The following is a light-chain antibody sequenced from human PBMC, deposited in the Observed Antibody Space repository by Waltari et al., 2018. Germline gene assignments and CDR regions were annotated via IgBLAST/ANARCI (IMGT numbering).Light chain of an antibody. J-gene: IGKJ1*01. CDR1: QSVSSN. CDR2: GTS. Sequence: EIVMTQSPVTLSVSPGERATLSCRASQSVSSNLAWYQQKPGQAPRLLIYGTSTRATGIPARFSGSWSGTEFTLTISNLQSEDFAVYYCQQYNNWPPRTFGQGTKVEI. CDR3: QQYNNWPPRT. V-gene: IGKV3-15*01.